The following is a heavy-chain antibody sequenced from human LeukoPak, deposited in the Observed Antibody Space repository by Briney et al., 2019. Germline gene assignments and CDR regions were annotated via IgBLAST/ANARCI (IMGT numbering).Heavy chain of an antibody. D-gene: IGHD6-19*01. CDR3: AREGGYSSGWYYFDY. CDR1: GYTFTSYG. Sequence: ASVKVSCKASGYTFTSYGISWVRQAPGQGLEWMGWISAYNGNTNYAQKFQGRVTITADESTSTAYMELSSLRSEDTAVYYCAREGGYSSGWYYFDYWGQGTLVTVSS. V-gene: IGHV1-18*01. CDR2: ISAYNGNT. J-gene: IGHJ4*02.